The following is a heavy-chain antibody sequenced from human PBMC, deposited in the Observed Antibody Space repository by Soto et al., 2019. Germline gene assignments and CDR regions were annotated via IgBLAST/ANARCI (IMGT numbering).Heavy chain of an antibody. CDR1: GFTFSTYA. V-gene: IGHV3-23*01. D-gene: IGHD1-1*01. CDR3: VKGYWKGDV. J-gene: IGHJ6*02. CDR2: ISGSGGSI. Sequence: EVQLLESGGGLLQPGGSLGLSCAASGFTFSTYAMNWVRQAPGNGLEWVSAISGSGGSIHYADSVKGRFTISRDNSKNTLYLQMNSQRDEDTAVYHCVKGYWKGDVWGQGTTVTVSS.